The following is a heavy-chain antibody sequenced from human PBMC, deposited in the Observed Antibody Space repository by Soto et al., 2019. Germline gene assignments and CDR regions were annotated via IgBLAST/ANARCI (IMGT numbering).Heavy chain of an antibody. V-gene: IGHV3-7*03. J-gene: IGHJ4*02. D-gene: IGHD6-6*01. CDR2: IKKDGSVK. CDR3: ARIGYSSSSFDY. CDR1: GFMFSNYW. Sequence: GGSLRLSCAASGFMFSNYWMTWVRQAPGEGLEWVANIKKDGSVKYYVESVKGRFTVSRDNAKNSQFLQMNSLRVEDTAVYYCARIGYSSSSFDYWGQGTLVTVSS.